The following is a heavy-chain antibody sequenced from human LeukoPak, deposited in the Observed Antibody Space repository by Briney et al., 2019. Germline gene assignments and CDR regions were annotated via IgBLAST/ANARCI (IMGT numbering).Heavy chain of an antibody. D-gene: IGHD6-19*01. J-gene: IGHJ4*02. CDR3: ARATFVAVAGTVGY. CDR2: MNPNSGNT. CDR1: GYTFTSYD. V-gene: IGHV1-8*01. Sequence: ASVKVSRKASGYTFTSYDINWVRQATGQGLEWMGWMNPNSGNTGYAQKFQGRVTMTRNTSISTAYMELSSLRSEDTAVYYCARATFVAVAGTVGYWGQGTLVTVSS.